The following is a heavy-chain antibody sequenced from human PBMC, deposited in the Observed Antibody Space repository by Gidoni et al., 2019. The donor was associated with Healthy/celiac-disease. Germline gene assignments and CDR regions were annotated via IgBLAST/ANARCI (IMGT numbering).Heavy chain of an antibody. D-gene: IGHD3-10*01. CDR2: ISGSGGST. CDR1: GFTFSSYA. V-gene: IGHV3-23*04. Sequence: EVQLVESGGGLVQPGGSLRRSCPASGFTFSSYAMSWVHLGPGKGLEWVSAISGSGGSTYYADSVKGRFTISRDNSKNTLYLQMNSLRAEDTAVYYCAKGVWFGESHFDYWGQGTLVTVSS. J-gene: IGHJ4*02. CDR3: AKGVWFGESHFDY.